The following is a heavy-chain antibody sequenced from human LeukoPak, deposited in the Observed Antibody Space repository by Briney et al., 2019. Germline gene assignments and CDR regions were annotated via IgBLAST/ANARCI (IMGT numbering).Heavy chain of an antibody. D-gene: IGHD3-10*01. CDR1: GGSISSGGYY. CDR2: IYHSGST. CDR3: ARDLTMVRGGSYGMDV. V-gene: IGHV4-30-2*03. J-gene: IGHJ6*02. Sequence: SQTLSLTCTVSGGSISSGGYYWSWIRQPPGKGLEWIGSIYHSGSTYYNPSLKSRVTISVDTSKNQFSLKLSSVTAADTAVYYCARDLTMVRGGSYGMDVWGQGTTVTVSS.